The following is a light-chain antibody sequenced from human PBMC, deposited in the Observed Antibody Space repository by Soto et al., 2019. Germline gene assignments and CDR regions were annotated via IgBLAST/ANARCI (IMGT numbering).Light chain of an antibody. J-gene: IGLJ3*02. CDR2: EVS. Sequence: QSVLTQPASVSGSPGQSITISCTGTSSDVGGYNYVSWYQQHQGKAPKRMIYEVSNRPSGVSNRFSGSKSGNTSSLTISVLQAEDEADYDCSSYTSSSTRVFGGGTKVTVL. V-gene: IGLV2-14*01. CDR3: SSYTSSSTRV. CDR1: SSDVGGYNY.